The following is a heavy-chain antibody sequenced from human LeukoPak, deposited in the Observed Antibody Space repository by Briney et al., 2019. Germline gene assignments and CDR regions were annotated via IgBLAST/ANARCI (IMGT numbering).Heavy chain of an antibody. V-gene: IGHV4-39*01. Sequence: SETLSLTCTVSGGSISSSSYYWGWIRQPPGKGLEWIGGIYYSGSTYYNPSLKSRVTISVDTSKNQFSLKLSSVTAADTAVYYCARNPEVVTKGPFDYWGQGTLVTVSS. CDR2: IYYSGST. D-gene: IGHD4-23*01. CDR3: ARNPEVVTKGPFDY. J-gene: IGHJ4*02. CDR1: GGSISSSSYY.